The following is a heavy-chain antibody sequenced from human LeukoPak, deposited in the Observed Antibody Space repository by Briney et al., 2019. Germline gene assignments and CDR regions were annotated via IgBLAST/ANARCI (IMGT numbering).Heavy chain of an antibody. V-gene: IGHV3-13*04. J-gene: IGHJ4*02. CDR3: VGRLRGWSSGFDY. D-gene: IGHD6-19*01. CDR2: IGAAGEM. CDR1: GFTFSSYD. Sequence: GGSLRLSCAASGFTFSSYDMHWVRHATGKGLEWVSTIGAAGEMFYPGSVKGRFTISRDDAKNSMYLQMNSLRAGDTAVYYCVGRLRGWSSGFDYWGQGILVTVSS.